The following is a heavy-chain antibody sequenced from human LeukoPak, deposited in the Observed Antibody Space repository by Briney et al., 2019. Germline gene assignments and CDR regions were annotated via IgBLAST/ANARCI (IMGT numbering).Heavy chain of an antibody. CDR3: ARGPHCSSTSCYSEYFHR. CDR2: ISYSGSP. J-gene: IGHJ1*01. V-gene: IGHV4-31*03. CDR1: GASISSGGYY. Sequence: SQTLSLTCTVSGASISSGGYYWSWIRQHPGKGLEWIGYISYSGSPYYNPSLKSRVTISVDTSRNQFSLKLSSVTAADTAVYYCARGPHCSSTSCYSEYFHRWGQGTPVTVSS. D-gene: IGHD2-2*01.